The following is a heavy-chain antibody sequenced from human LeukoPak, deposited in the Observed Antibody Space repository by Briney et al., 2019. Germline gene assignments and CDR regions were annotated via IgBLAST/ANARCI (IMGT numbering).Heavy chain of an antibody. V-gene: IGHV3-23*01. J-gene: IGHJ6*02. CDR1: GFTFSSYA. Sequence: PGGSLRLSCAASGFTFSSYAMSWVRQAPGKGLEWVSAISGSGGSTYYADSVKGRFTISRDNSKNTLYLQMNSLRAEDTAVYYCAKRFSTSSRYYGMDVWGQGTTVTVPS. CDR3: AKRFSTSSRYYGMDV. CDR2: ISGSGGST. D-gene: IGHD2-2*01.